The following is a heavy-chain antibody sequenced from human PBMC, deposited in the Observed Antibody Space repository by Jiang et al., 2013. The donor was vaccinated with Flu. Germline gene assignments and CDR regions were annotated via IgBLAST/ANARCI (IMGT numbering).Heavy chain of an antibody. CDR1: GGSISSSSYY. J-gene: IGHJ4*02. D-gene: IGHD3-22*01. CDR2: IYYSGST. Sequence: PGLVKPSETLSLTCTVSGGSISSSSYYWGWIRQPPGKGLEWIGSIYYSGSTYYNPSLKSRVTISVDTSKNQFSLKLSSVTAADTAVYYCARHRDDSSGFDYWGQGTLVTVSS. CDR3: ARHRDDSSGFDY. V-gene: IGHV4-39*07.